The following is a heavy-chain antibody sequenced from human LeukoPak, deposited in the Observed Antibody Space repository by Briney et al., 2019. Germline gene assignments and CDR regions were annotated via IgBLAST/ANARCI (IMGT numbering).Heavy chain of an antibody. J-gene: IGHJ4*02. Sequence: GGSLRLSCAASGFTFSSYSMNWVRQAPGKGLEWVSYISSSSSTIYYADSVKGRFTISRDNAKNSLYLQMNSLRAEDTAVYYCARIPGAGTGADLFDYWGQGTLVTVSS. CDR2: ISSSSSTI. CDR1: GFTFSSYS. V-gene: IGHV3-48*01. CDR3: ARIPGAGTGADLFDY. D-gene: IGHD7-27*01.